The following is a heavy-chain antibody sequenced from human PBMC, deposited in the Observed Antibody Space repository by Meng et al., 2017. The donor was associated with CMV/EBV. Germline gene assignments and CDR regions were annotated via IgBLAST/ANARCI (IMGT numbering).Heavy chain of an antibody. CDR3: ARSLPGGGVHLDY. Sequence: GGSLRLSCAASGLIFNNSPMHWARQAPGEGLEWVTVITFDGTNQFYADSVKGRFTISRDDSKNTLYLQMNRLRPEDTAVYYCARSLPGGGVHLDYWGQGTLVTVSS. D-gene: IGHD1-1*01. V-gene: IGHV3-30-3*01. J-gene: IGHJ4*02. CDR2: ITFDGTNQ. CDR1: GLIFNNSP.